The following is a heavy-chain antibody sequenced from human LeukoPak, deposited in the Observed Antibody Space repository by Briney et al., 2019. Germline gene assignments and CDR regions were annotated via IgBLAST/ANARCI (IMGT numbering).Heavy chain of an antibody. Sequence: SETLSLTCTVSGGSISSSSYYWGWIRQPPGKGLEWIGSIYYSGSTYYNPSLKSRVTISVDTSRNQFSLKLSSVTAADTAVYYCARPTKIAATMFDYWGQGTLVTVSS. V-gene: IGHV4-39*01. CDR2: IYYSGST. D-gene: IGHD6-6*01. CDR1: GGSISSSSYY. J-gene: IGHJ4*02. CDR3: ARPTKIAATMFDY.